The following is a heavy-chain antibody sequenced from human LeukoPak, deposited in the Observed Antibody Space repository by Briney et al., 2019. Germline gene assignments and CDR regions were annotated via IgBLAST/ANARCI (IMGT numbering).Heavy chain of an antibody. CDR3: ARLTYYYDSSGYYGEPYYYYMDV. J-gene: IGHJ6*03. D-gene: IGHD3-22*01. CDR2: INPSGGST. CDR1: GYIFTSYF. Sequence: ASVKVSCKASGYIFTSYFMHWVRQAPGQGLEWMGLINPSGGSTRYAQKFQGRVTMTRDMSTSTVYMELSSLRSEDTAVYYCARLTYYYDSSGYYGEPYYYYMDVWGKGTTVTVSS. V-gene: IGHV1-46*01.